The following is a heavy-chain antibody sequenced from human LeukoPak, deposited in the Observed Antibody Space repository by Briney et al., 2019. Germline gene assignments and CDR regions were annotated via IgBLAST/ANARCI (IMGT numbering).Heavy chain of an antibody. CDR2: IYYSGST. Sequence: TSETLSLTCTVSGGSISSSNYYWGWIRQPPGKGLEWIGNIYYSGSTYYNPSFKSRLTISVDTSKNQFSLKLSSVTAADTAVYYCARQTGSGLFILPGGQGTLVTVSS. CDR1: GGSISSSNYY. CDR3: ARQTGSGLFILP. V-gene: IGHV4-39*01. J-gene: IGHJ4*02. D-gene: IGHD3/OR15-3a*01.